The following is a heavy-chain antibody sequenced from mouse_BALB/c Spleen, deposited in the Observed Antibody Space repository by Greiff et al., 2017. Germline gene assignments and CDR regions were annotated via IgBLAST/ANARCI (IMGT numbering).Heavy chain of an antibody. D-gene: IGHD1-1*01. V-gene: IGHV2-2*02. Sequence: QVQLKQSGPGLVQPSQSLSITCTVSGFSLTSYGVHWVRQSPGKGLEWLGVIWSGGSTDYNAAFISRLSISKDNSKSQVFFKMNSLQDNDTAIYYCAHYYGSSYGFAYWGQGTLVTVSA. CDR1: GFSLTSYG. CDR2: IWSGGST. CDR3: AHYYGSSYGFAY. J-gene: IGHJ3*01.